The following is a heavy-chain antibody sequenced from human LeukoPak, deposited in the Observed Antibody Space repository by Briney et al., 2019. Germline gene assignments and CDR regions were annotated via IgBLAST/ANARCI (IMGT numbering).Heavy chain of an antibody. CDR1: GRTFSSYG. CDR3: AKARPSYSGYDWAFDY. CDR2: ITNDGSKK. J-gene: IGHJ4*02. D-gene: IGHD5-12*01. Sequence: PGGSLRLSCAASGRTFSSYGMHWVRHAPGKGLEWVAIITNDGSKKYHTDTVKGRLTIPRDRSKHTLYLKMNSLSAEDTAVYYCAKARPSYSGYDWAFDYWGQGTLVTVSS. V-gene: IGHV3-30*18.